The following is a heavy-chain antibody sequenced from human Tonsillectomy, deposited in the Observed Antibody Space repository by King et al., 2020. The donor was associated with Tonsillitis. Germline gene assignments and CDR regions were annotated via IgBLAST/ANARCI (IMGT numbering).Heavy chain of an antibody. CDR1: GGSVSSGSYY. CDR3: AGGGSMTAGY. J-gene: IGHJ4*02. D-gene: IGHD2-21*02. Sequence: LQLQESGPGLVKPSETLSLTCTVSGGSVSSGSYYWSWIRQPPGKGLEWIGYIYYSGSTKYNPSLKSRVPISVDTSKNQFSLKLSSVTAADAAVYYCAGGGSMTAGYWGQGTLVTVSS. CDR2: IYYSGST. V-gene: IGHV4-61*01.